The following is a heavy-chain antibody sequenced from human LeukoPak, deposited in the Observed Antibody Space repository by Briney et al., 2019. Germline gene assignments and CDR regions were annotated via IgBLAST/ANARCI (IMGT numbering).Heavy chain of an antibody. D-gene: IGHD5-24*01. CDR2: ISSSGSTI. CDR3: ASRDGYNYIFDY. V-gene: IGHV3-48*03. Sequence: VGSLRLSCAASGFTFSSYEMNWVRQAPGKGLEWVSYISSSGSTIYYTDSVKGRFTISRDNAKNSLYLQMNSLRAEDTAVYYCASRDGYNYIFDYWGQGTLVTVSS. CDR1: GFTFSSYE. J-gene: IGHJ4*02.